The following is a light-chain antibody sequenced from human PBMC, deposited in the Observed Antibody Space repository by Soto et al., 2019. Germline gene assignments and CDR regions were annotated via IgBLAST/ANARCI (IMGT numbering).Light chain of an antibody. CDR3: QQYGSSPIT. V-gene: IGKV3-20*01. CDR1: QSVIRSN. Sequence: MVLTQSPGTLSLSPGERATLSCRARQSVIRSNLAWDQQKPGQTPRILIYGASSSATGIPDRFSGSGAGKAFTRTISRLEPDDFAVYYCQQYGSSPITFGQGTRLEIK. J-gene: IGKJ5*01. CDR2: GAS.